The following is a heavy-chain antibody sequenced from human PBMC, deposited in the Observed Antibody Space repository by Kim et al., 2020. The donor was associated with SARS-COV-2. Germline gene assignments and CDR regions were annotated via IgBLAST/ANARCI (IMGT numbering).Heavy chain of an antibody. CDR3: AKDRYVVRGPIYSPGVWWFDP. D-gene: IGHD3-10*01. J-gene: IGHJ5*02. V-gene: IGHV3-23*01. Sequence: FTISRDNSKNTLYLQMNSLRAEDTAVYYCAKDRYVVRGPIYSPGVWWFDPWGQGTLVTVSS.